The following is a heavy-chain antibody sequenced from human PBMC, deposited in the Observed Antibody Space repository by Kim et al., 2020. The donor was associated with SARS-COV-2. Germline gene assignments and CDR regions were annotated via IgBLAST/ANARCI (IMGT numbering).Heavy chain of an antibody. CDR1: GLSFTTSW. CDR3: ARYSIGSRSFDY. Sequence: GGSLRLSCAASGLSFTTSWMGWVRQAPGKGLEWAACIREDGSAQFYLDSVKGRFTTSRDNAQNSVSLQMNTLRAEDTAVCYCARYSIGSRSFDYWGQG. V-gene: IGHV3-7*01. CDR2: IREDGSAQ. J-gene: IGHJ4*02. D-gene: IGHD2-21*01.